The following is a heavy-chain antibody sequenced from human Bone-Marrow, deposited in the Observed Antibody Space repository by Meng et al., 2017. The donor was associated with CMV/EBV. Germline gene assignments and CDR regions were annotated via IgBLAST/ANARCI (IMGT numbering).Heavy chain of an antibody. CDR3: ATRGYCSSTSCYDYYYYGMDV. CDR1: GYTFTGYY. D-gene: IGHD2-2*01. CDR2: IIPILGIA. Sequence: SVKVSCKASGYTFTGYYIHWVRQAPGQGLEWMGGIIPILGIANYAQKFQGRVTITADKSTSTAYMELSSLRSEDTAVYYCATRGYCSSTSCYDYYYYGMDVWGQGTTVTVSS. J-gene: IGHJ6*02. V-gene: IGHV1-69*10.